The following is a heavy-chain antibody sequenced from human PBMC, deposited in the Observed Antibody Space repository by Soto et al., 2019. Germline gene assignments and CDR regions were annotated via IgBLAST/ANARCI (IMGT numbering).Heavy chain of an antibody. J-gene: IGHJ4*02. V-gene: IGHV3-74*01. Sequence: LRLSCAASGFAFSSEWMHWVRQAPGKGLVWVSRIDPYDTGITYADSVKGRFTISRDNAKNTLYLQMNSLRAEDTAVYYCTSDTFGARDSWGQGTLVTVYS. D-gene: IGHD2-15*01. CDR3: TSDTFGARDS. CDR2: IDPYDTGI. CDR1: GFAFSSEW.